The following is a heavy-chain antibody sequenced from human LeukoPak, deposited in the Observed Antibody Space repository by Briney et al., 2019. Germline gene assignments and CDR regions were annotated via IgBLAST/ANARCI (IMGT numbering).Heavy chain of an antibody. J-gene: IGHJ4*02. CDR3: ARTGSSGWLFDY. CDR1: GFTFSSYA. Sequence: GGSLRLSCTASGFTFSSYAMSWVRQAPGKGPEWVSAISDSGGATYDADSVKGRFTISRDNSKNTLYLQMNSLRAEDTAVYYCARTGSSGWLFDYWGQGTLVTVSS. D-gene: IGHD6-19*01. CDR2: ISDSGGAT. V-gene: IGHV3-23*01.